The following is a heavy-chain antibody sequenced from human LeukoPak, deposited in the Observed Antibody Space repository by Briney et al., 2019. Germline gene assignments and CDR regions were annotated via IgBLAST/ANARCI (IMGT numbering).Heavy chain of an antibody. V-gene: IGHV4-39*07. J-gene: IGHJ4*02. Sequence: PSETLSLTCTVSGGSISSSSYYWGWIRQPPGKGLEWIGSIYYSGSTYYNPSLKSRVTISVDTSKNQFSLKLSSVTAADTAVYYCARDGFHSGDGSGYYANWGQGTLVTVSS. CDR2: IYYSGST. D-gene: IGHD3-22*01. CDR3: ARDGFHSGDGSGYYAN. CDR1: GGSISSSSYY.